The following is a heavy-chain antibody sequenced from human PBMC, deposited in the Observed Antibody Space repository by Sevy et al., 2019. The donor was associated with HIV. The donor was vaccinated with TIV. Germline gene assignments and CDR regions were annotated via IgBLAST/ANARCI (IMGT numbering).Heavy chain of an antibody. Sequence: GGSLRLSCAASGFTFSNYAMNWVRQTPGKGLEWVSSIRGSGDNTYYADSVKGRFTISRDISYNTVTLQMSSLRAEDTAVYYCAKNEKFWSGYLAMDVWGQGITVTVS. CDR2: IRGSGDNT. D-gene: IGHD3-3*01. V-gene: IGHV3-23*01. CDR3: AKNEKFWSGYLAMDV. CDR1: GFTFSNYA. J-gene: IGHJ6*02.